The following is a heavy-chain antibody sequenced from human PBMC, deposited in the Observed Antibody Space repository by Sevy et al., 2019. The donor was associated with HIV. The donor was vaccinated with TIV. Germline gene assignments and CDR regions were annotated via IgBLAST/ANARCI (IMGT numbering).Heavy chain of an antibody. CDR2: IIPIFGTA. V-gene: IGHV1-69*06. D-gene: IGHD3-22*01. CDR1: GGTFSSYA. CDR3: ASMYYDSSGYPVQCDY. J-gene: IGHJ4*02. Sequence: ASVKVSCKASGGTFSSYAISWVRQAPGQGLEWMGGIIPIFGTANYAQKFQGRVTITADKSTSTAYMELSSLRSEDTAVYYWASMYYDSSGYPVQCDYWGQGTLVTVSS.